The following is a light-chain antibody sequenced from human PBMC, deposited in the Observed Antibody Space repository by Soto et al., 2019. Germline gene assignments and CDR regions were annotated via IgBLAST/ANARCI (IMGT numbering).Light chain of an antibody. J-gene: IGLJ2*01. CDR1: SSDVGSYNL. CDR2: EGS. V-gene: IGLV2-23*01. Sequence: ALTQPASVSGSPGQSITISCTGTSSDVGSYNLVSWYQQHPGKAPKLMIYEGSKRPSGVSNRFSGSKSGNTASLTISGLQAEDEADYYCCSYAGSSTGVFGGGTKLTVL. CDR3: CSYAGSSTGV.